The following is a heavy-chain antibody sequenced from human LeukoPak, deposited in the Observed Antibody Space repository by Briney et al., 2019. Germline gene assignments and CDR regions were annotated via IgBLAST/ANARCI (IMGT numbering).Heavy chain of an antibody. V-gene: IGHV3-66*02. CDR3: AREPSYGSSFDY. CDR1: GFTISSNY. Sequence: GGSLRLSCAASGFTISSNYMSWVRQAPGKGLEWVSVIYSGGSTYYADSVKGRFTISRDNSKNTLYLQMNSLRAEDTAVYYCAREPSYGSSFDYWGQGTLVTVSS. D-gene: IGHD5-18*01. CDR2: IYSGGST. J-gene: IGHJ4*02.